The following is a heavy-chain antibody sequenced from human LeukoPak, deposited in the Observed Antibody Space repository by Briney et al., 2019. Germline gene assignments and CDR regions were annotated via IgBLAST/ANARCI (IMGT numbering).Heavy chain of an antibody. CDR3: AKGGTMIVVDPHAFDI. V-gene: IGHV3-33*06. J-gene: IGHJ3*02. CDR2: IWYDGSNK. CDR1: GFTFSSYG. Sequence: PGGSLRLSCAASGFTFSSYGMHWVRQAPGKGLEWVAVIWYDGSNKYYADSVKGRFTISRDNSKNTLYLQMNSLRAEDTAVYYCAKGGTMIVVDPHAFDIWGQGTMVTVSS. D-gene: IGHD3-22*01.